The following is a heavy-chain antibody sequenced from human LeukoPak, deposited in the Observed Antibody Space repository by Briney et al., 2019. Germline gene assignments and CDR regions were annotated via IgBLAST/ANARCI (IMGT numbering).Heavy chain of an antibody. CDR3: VRASTWLPFDY. V-gene: IGHV4-59*01. CDR1: GGSISTYY. CDR2: IYYTGSS. D-gene: IGHD3-22*01. J-gene: IGHJ4*02. Sequence: SETLSLTCTVSGGSISTYYWSWIRQSPGKGLEWIGYIYYTGSSNYNPSLKSRVTISVDTPKNQFSLKLSSVTAADTAVYYCVRASTWLPFDYWGQGTLVTVSS.